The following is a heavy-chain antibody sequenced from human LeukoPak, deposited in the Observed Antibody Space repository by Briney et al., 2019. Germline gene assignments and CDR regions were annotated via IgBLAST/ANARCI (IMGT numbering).Heavy chain of an antibody. CDR1: GFSFSSES. D-gene: IGHD2-2*01. V-gene: IGHV3-30*18. CDR3: AKEYHRVHDAFDT. Sequence: GGSLRLSCAASGFSFSSESMHWVRQAPGKGLEWVAVISYDGSKKYYADSVKGRFTISRDNSKSTVYLQMNSLTTGDTAVYHCAKEYHRVHDAFDTWGHGTMVTVSS. CDR2: ISYDGSKK. J-gene: IGHJ3*02.